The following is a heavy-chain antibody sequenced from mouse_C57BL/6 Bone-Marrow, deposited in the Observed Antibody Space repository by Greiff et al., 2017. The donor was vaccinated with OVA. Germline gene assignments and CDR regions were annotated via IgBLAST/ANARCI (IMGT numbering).Heavy chain of an antibody. J-gene: IGHJ2*01. V-gene: IGHV1-69*01. Sequence: QVQLQQPGAELVMPGASVKLSCKASGYTFTSYWMHWVKQRPGQGLEWIGEIDPSDSYTNYTQKFKGKSTLTVDKSSSTAYMQLSSLTSEDSAVYYCARDYYGSSPGYWGQGTTLTVSS. D-gene: IGHD1-1*01. CDR3: ARDYYGSSPGY. CDR1: GYTFTSYW. CDR2: IDPSDSYT.